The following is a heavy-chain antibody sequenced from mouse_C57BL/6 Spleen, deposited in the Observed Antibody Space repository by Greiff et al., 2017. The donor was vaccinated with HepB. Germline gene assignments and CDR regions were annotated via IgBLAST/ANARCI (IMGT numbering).Heavy chain of an antibody. V-gene: IGHV5-4*01. CDR2: ISDGGSYT. D-gene: IGHD1-1*01. CDR3: ARRSPFITTAYAMDY. J-gene: IGHJ4*01. Sequence: EVQLVESGGGLVKPGGSLKLSCAASGFTFSSYAMSWVRQTPEKRLEWVATISDGGSYTYYPDNVKGRFTISRDNAKNNLYLQMSHLKSEDTAMYYCARRSPFITTAYAMDYWGQGTSVTVSS. CDR1: GFTFSSYA.